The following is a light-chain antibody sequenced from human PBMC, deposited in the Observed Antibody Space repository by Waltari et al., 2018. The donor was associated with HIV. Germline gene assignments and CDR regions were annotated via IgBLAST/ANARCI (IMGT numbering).Light chain of an antibody. CDR2: GND. Sequence: QPVLTQPPSASGTPGQRVPIHCSGSSPKIGSNPVNWYQHLPGTAPQPLIYGNDQRPSGVPDRFSASKSGTSASLAISGLQSEDEADYYCAAWDDSLNGGVFGGGTKLTVL. J-gene: IGLJ3*02. CDR1: SPKIGSNP. V-gene: IGLV1-44*01. CDR3: AAWDDSLNGGV.